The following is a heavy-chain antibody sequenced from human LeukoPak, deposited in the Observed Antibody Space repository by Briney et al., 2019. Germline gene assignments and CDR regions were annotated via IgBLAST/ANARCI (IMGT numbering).Heavy chain of an antibody. CDR3: ARDRNGVYYYYYMDV. J-gene: IGHJ6*03. V-gene: IGHV1-2*02. CDR2: INPNSGGT. Sequence: ASVKVSCKASGYTFICYYIHWVRQAPGQGLEWMGWINPNSGGTNYAQKFQGRVTMTRDTSISTAYMELSRLRSDDTAVYYCARDRNGVYYYYYMDVWGKGTTVTVSS. D-gene: IGHD2-8*01. CDR1: GYTFICYY.